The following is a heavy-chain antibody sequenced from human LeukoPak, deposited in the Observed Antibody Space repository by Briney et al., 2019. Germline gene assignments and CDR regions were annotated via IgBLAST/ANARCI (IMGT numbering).Heavy chain of an antibody. CDR2: ISSNGDRT. CDR1: GFTFSSYA. J-gene: IGHJ4*02. D-gene: IGHD3-22*01. V-gene: IGHV3-64*01. CDR3: ARGYDRSGCHLEDYFDY. Sequence: GGSLRPSCAASGFTFSSYAIHWVRQAPGKGLEYVSAISSNGDRTYYATSVKGRFTISRDNSENTLYLQMGSLRADDMAVYYCARGYDRSGCHLEDYFDYWGQGTLVTVSS.